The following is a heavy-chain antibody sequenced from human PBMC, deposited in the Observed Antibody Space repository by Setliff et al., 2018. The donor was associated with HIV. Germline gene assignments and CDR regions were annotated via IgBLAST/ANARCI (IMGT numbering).Heavy chain of an antibody. CDR3: ARRRLVGYSFDY. CDR2: FYFGRTT. Sequence: LSLTCTVSGGSVYTASYYWAWVRQPPGKGLEWIGTFYFGRTTYYNPSLESRVTLSVDTAKNQLSLQVTSVTAADTAIYYCARRRLVGYSFDYWGQGALVTVSS. J-gene: IGHJ4*02. D-gene: IGHD6-25*01. V-gene: IGHV4-39*01. CDR1: GGSVYTASYY.